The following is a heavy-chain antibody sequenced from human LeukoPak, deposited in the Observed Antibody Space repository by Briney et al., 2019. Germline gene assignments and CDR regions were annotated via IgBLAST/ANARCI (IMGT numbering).Heavy chain of an antibody. CDR1: GFTFTNAW. CDR3: AKGPKNYDVLTGYLHYFDY. V-gene: IGHV3-23*01. Sequence: GGSLRLSCAASGFTFTNAWMSWVRQAPGKGLDWVSGISGRGDTTFYAASVRGRFTISRDNSKNTLYLQMNTLRAEDTAVYYCAKGPKNYDVLTGYLHYFDYWGQGTLVTVSS. D-gene: IGHD3-9*01. J-gene: IGHJ4*02. CDR2: ISGRGDTT.